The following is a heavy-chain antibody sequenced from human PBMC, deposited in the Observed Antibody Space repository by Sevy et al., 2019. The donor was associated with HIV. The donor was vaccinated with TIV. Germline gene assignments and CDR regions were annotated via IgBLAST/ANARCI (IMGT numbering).Heavy chain of an antibody. J-gene: IGHJ3*01. CDR2: ISAYSGNT. D-gene: IGHD4-17*01. Sequence: ASVKVSCKTSGYMFTIYGITWVRQAPGQGLEWMGWISAYSGNTNYAQKLQDRVTMTTDTSTSTAYMELRSLRSDDTAVYYYTRDNGHSQYGAFDFWGQGTMVTVSS. V-gene: IGHV1-18*01. CDR1: GYMFTIYG. CDR3: TRDNGHSQYGAFDF.